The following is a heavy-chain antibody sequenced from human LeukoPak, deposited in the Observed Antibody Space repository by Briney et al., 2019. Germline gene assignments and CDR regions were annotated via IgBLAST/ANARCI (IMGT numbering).Heavy chain of an antibody. CDR3: AVVPAARNDYYGMDV. V-gene: IGHV4-59*01. CDR1: GGSISSYY. J-gene: IGHJ6*02. CDR2: IYYSGST. Sequence: SETLSLTYTVSGGSISSYYWSWIRQPPGKGLEWIGYIYYSGSTNYNPSLKSRVTISVDTSKNQFSLKLSSVTAADTAVYYCAVVPAARNDYYGMDVWGQGTTVTVSS. D-gene: IGHD2-2*01.